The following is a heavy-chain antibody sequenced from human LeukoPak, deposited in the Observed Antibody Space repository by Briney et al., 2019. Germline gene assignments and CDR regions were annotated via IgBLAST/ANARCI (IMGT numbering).Heavy chain of an antibody. D-gene: IGHD2-15*01. J-gene: IGHJ4*02. CDR3: ARANGRYCSGGSCYSFDY. V-gene: IGHV3-30*04. Sequence: GRSLRLSCAASGFTFSSYAMHWVRQAPGKGLEWVALISYDGTNKYYADSVKGRFTISRDNSKNTLYLQMNSLRAEDTAVYYCARANGRYCSGGSCYSFDYWGQGTLVTVSS. CDR1: GFTFSSYA. CDR2: ISYDGTNK.